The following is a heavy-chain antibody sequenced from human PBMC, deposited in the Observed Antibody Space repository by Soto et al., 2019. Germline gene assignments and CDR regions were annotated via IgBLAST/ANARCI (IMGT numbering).Heavy chain of an antibody. D-gene: IGHD4-17*01. J-gene: IGHJ6*02. V-gene: IGHV4-4*07. CDR3: ARETDHGDRYNFYYAMDV. CDR1: GYSMSSSY. CDR2: LYPSGST. Sequence: SETLSLTCTVSGYSMSSSYWSLIRQPAGNGLEWVGRLYPSGSTNYNPSLRSRVTMSVDTSKNQFSLRLSSVAAADTAVYYCARETDHGDRYNFYYAMDVWGQGTTVTVSS.